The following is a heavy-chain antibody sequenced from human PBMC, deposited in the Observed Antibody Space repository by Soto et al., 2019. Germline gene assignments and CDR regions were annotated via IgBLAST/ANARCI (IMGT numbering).Heavy chain of an antibody. CDR1: GFTFSIYG. V-gene: IGHV3-30*18. Sequence: QVHLVESGGGVVQPGTSLRLSCAVSGFTFSIYGMHWVRQAPGKGPEWVATVSFDGSKTAYANSVKGRFSISRDNSKNTLYLQMDSLGGEDTAVYYCAKDPGSSWTPNYFDSWGQGTLVTVSS. CDR2: VSFDGSKT. J-gene: IGHJ4*02. CDR3: AKDPGSSWTPNYFDS. D-gene: IGHD6-13*01.